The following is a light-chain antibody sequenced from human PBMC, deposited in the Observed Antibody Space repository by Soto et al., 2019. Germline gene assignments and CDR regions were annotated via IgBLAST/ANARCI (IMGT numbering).Light chain of an antibody. CDR2: VAS. V-gene: IGKV3-11*01. CDR1: QSVSTY. CDR3: QQRSNWPPR. Sequence: EIVLTQSPATLSLSPRERATLSCRASQSVSTYLAWDQQKPGPPPRLFSYVASNKATGIPARFSGSGSGTDFTLTISSLEAETFAVYYCQQRSNWPPRFRGGTKVEIK. J-gene: IGKJ4*02.